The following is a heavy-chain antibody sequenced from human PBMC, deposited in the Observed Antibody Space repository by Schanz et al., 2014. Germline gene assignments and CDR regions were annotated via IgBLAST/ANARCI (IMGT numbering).Heavy chain of an antibody. J-gene: IGHJ4*02. CDR1: GGTFSTYP. CDR3: ARGYGDSPTDF. Sequence: QVQLVQSGAEVKKPGSSMKVSCKASGGTFSTYPINWLRQAPGQGLEWMGWISAYNGHTDYAQKLQGRVTLTTDTSTSTAYMELRNLRSDDTAVYYCARGYGDSPTDFWGQGTLVTVSS. CDR2: ISAYNGHT. D-gene: IGHD4-17*01. V-gene: IGHV1-18*04.